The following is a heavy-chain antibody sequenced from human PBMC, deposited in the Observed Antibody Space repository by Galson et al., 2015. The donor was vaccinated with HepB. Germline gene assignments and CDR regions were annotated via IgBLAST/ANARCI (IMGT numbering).Heavy chain of an antibody. CDR2: IWYDGSNK. Sequence: SLRLSCAASGFTFSSYGMHWVRQAPGKGLEWVAVIWYDGSNKYYADSVKGRFTISRDNSKNTLYLQMNSLRAEDTAVYYCEKGEMRTVTHFDYWGQGTLVTVSS. V-gene: IGHV3-33*06. CDR1: GFTFSSYG. CDR3: EKGEMRTVTHFDY. D-gene: IGHD4-11*01. J-gene: IGHJ4*02.